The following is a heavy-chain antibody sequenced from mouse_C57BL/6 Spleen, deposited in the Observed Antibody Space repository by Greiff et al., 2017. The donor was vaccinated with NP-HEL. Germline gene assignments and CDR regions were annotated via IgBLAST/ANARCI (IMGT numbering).Heavy chain of an antibody. CDR1: GYTFTSYW. D-gene: IGHD3-2*02. Sequence: QVQLKQPGAELVMPGASVKLSCKASGYTFTSYWMHWVKQRPGQGLEWIGEIDPSDSYTNYNQTFKGKSTLTVDKSSSTAYMQLSSLTSEDSAVYYCAREATAQASKDYWGQGTTLTVSS. V-gene: IGHV1-69*01. CDR3: AREATAQASKDY. CDR2: IDPSDSYT. J-gene: IGHJ2*01.